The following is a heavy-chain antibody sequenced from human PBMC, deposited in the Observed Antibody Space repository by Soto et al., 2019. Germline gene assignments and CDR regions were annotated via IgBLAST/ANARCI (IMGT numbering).Heavy chain of an antibody. CDR3: ARRSEYLDS. CDR2: IYAGDSDT. V-gene: IGHV5-51*01. Sequence: PAESVTTSCKVSGYSFTSYWINWVRQMPGKGLEWMGIIYAGDSDTRYSPSFQCQVTISVDKSISTAYLQWSSLKASDTAMYYCARRSEYLDSWGQGTMVTVSS. CDR1: GYSFTSYW. J-gene: IGHJ4*02.